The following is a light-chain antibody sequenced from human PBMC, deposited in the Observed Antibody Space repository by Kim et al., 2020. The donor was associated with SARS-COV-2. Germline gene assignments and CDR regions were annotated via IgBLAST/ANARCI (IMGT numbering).Light chain of an antibody. CDR1: QSLLYSSNNKNA. CDR3: QQYYSSWS. V-gene: IGKV4-1*01. Sequence: RATINCKSSQSLLYSSNNKNALAWYQQKSGQPPKVLIYWASTRESGVPDRFSGSGSGTDFTLTISSLQAEDVAVYYCQQYYSSWSFGQGTKVDIK. J-gene: IGKJ1*01. CDR2: WAS.